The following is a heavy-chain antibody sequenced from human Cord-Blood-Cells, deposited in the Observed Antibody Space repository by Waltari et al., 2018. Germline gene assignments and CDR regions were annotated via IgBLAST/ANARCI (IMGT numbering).Heavy chain of an antibody. D-gene: IGHD5-12*01. Sequence: QVQLVQSGAEAKKPGSSVKVSCKASGGTFSSYAISWVRQAPGQGLEWLGGIIPIFGTANDAQKFQGTVTITADESTSTAYMGLISLRSEHMAVYYCARDLSRGYDDAFDIWGQGTMVTVSS. CDR1: GGTFSSYA. CDR3: ARDLSRGYDDAFDI. CDR2: IIPIFGTA. V-gene: IGHV1-69*01. J-gene: IGHJ3*02.